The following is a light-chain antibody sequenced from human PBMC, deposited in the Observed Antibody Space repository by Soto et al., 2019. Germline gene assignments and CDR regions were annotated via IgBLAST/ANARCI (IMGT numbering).Light chain of an antibody. Sequence: ITIRESPASRPTAIEDRVTITCLACQGIGNYLAWYQQIPGKVPKLLIYAASSLQSGVPSRFSGSGSGTDFTLTICFLQPEDFVTYCSPDTSFYPFTFAAGTKLDIK. V-gene: IGKV1-27*01. CDR2: AAS. CDR3: PDTSFYPFT. J-gene: IGKJ3*01. CDR1: QGIGNY.